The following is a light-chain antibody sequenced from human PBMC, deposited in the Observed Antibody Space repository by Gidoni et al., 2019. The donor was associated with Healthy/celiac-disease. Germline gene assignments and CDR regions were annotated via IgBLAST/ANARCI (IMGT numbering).Light chain of an antibody. J-gene: IGLJ2*01. Sequence: QSALTQPASVSGSPGQSITISCTGTSSDVGSYNLVSWYQQHPGKAPKLMMYEGNKRPTGVSNRFSGSKSGNTASLTISGLQAEDEADYYCCSYAGSTTLVFGGGTKLTVL. V-gene: IGLV2-23*01. CDR3: CSYAGSTTLV. CDR1: SSDVGSYNL. CDR2: EGN.